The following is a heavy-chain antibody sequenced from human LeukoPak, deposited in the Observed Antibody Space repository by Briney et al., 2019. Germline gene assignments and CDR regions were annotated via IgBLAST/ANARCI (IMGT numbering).Heavy chain of an antibody. J-gene: IGHJ4*02. CDR3: ARGGVTIFGVVITFFDY. V-gene: IGHV1-2*02. D-gene: IGHD3-3*01. CDR2: INPNSGGT. CDR1: GYTFTGYY. Sequence: ASVKVSCKASGYTFTGYYMRWVRQAPGQGLEWMGWINPNSGGTNYAQKFQGRVTMTRDTSISTAYMELSRLRSDDTAVYYCARGGVTIFGVVITFFDYWGQGTLVTVSS.